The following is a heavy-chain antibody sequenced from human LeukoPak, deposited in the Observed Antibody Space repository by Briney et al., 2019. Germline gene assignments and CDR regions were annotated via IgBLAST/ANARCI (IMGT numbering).Heavy chain of an antibody. D-gene: IGHD6-6*01. J-gene: IGHJ4*02. CDR3: ARGNLSIAARRGLDY. V-gene: IGHV4-31*03. Sequence: SETLSLTCTVSGGPISSGGYSWSWIRQHPGKGLEWIGYIYYSGSTYYNPSLKSRVTISVDTSKNQFSLKLSSVTAADTAVYYCARGNLSIAARRGLDYWGQGTLVTVSS. CDR2: IYYSGST. CDR1: GGPISSGGYS.